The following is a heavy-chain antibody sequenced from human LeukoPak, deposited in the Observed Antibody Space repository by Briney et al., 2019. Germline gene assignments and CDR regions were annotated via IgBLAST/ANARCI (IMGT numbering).Heavy chain of an antibody. D-gene: IGHD4-17*01. J-gene: IGHJ6*04. CDR3: ARDTPPTVTTPYYYGMDV. V-gene: IGHV3-21*01. Sequence: GGSLRLSCAASGFTFSTYTMNWVRQPPGKGLEWVSSISRDSFYTYYADSVKGRFTISRDNAKNSLYPQMNSLGAEDTAVYYCARDTPPTVTTPYYYGMDVWGKGTTVTVSS. CDR2: ISRDSFYT. CDR1: GFTFSTYT.